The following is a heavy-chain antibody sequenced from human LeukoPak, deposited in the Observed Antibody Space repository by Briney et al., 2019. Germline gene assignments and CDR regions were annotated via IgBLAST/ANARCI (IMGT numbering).Heavy chain of an antibody. CDR3: ARDYYDSSDYYFDY. D-gene: IGHD3-22*01. CDR1: GYTFTCYY. Sequence: ASVKVSCKASGYTFTCYYIHWVRPAPGQGLEWMGWINHNSGGTNYAQKFQGRVTMNRDTSISTAYMELSRLRYDDTGVYYCARDYYDSSDYYFDYWGQGTLVTVSS. J-gene: IGHJ4*02. V-gene: IGHV1-2*02. CDR2: INHNSGGT.